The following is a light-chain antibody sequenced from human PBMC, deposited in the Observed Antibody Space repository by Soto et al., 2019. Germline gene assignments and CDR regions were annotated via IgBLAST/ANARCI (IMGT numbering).Light chain of an antibody. CDR1: SSDIGVYNR. CDR2: EVS. Sequence: QSALTQPPSVSGSPGQSVTISCTGTSSDIGVYNRVSWYQQPPGTAPKLMIYEVSNRPSGVPDRFSGSKSGNTASLTISGLQAEDEADYYCSLYRSSTTLVFGTGTKVTVL. V-gene: IGLV2-18*01. CDR3: SLYRSSTTLV. J-gene: IGLJ1*01.